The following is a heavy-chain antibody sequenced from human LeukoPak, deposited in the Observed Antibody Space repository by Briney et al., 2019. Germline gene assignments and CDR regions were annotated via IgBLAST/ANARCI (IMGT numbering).Heavy chain of an antibody. D-gene: IGHD3-9*01. Sequence: GGSLRLSCAASGFTFSSYAMSWVRQAPGKGLEWVSAISGSGGSTYYADSVKGRFTISRGNSKNTLYLQMNSLRAEDTAVYYCAREGRYDILTGHIPPYYFDYWGQGTLVTVSS. CDR1: GFTFSSYA. V-gene: IGHV3-23*01. CDR3: AREGRYDILTGHIPPYYFDY. CDR2: ISGSGGST. J-gene: IGHJ4*02.